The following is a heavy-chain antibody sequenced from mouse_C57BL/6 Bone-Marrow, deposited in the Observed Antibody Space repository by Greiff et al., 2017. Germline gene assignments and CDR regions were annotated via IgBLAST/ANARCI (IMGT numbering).Heavy chain of an antibody. J-gene: IGHJ3*01. D-gene: IGHD2-4*01. CDR3: ARERLYDYDGAWFAY. CDR2: ISDGGSYT. CDR1: GFTFSSYA. Sequence: LVESGGGLVKPGGSLKLSCAASGFTFSSYAMSWVRQTPEKRLEWVATISDGGSYTYYPDNVKGRFTISRDNAKNNLYLQMSHLKSEDTAVYYCARERLYDYDGAWFAYWGQGTLVTVSA. V-gene: IGHV5-4*01.